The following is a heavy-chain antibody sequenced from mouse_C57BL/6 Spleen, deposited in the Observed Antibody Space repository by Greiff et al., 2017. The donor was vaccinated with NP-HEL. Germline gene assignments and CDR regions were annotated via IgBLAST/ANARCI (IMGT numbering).Heavy chain of an antibody. CDR3: AREGIYYDYDGDYAMDY. CDR1: GYSITSGYY. J-gene: IGHJ4*01. CDR2: ISYDGSN. V-gene: IGHV3-6*01. D-gene: IGHD2-4*01. Sequence: EVKLVESGPGLVKPSQSLSLTCSVTGYSITSGYYWNWIRQFPGNKLEWMGYISYDGSNNYNPSLKNRISITRDTSKNQFFLKLNSVTTEDTATYYCAREGIYYDYDGDYAMDYWGQGTSVTVSS.